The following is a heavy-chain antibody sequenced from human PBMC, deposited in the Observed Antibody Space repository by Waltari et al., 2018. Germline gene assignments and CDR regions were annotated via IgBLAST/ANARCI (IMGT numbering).Heavy chain of an antibody. Sequence: QVQLVQSGAEVKKPGSSVKVPCQSSGGTFRSYATCSVGQAPGQGLEWKGRIIPIFGTANYAQKFQGRVTITADESTSTAYMELSSLRSEDTAVYYCARDGRWLQEGWFDPWGQGTLVTVSS. V-gene: IGHV1-69*15. CDR3: ARDGRWLQEGWFDP. D-gene: IGHD5-12*01. CDR2: IIPIFGTA. J-gene: IGHJ5*02. CDR1: GGTFRSYA.